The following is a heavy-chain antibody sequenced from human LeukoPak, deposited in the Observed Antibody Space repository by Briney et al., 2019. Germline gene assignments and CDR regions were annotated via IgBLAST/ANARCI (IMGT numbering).Heavy chain of an antibody. CDR2: IYYSGST. J-gene: IGHJ5*02. V-gene: IGHV4-39*01. Sequence: SETLSLTCTVSGGSISSSSYYWGWIRQPPGKGLEWIGSIYYSGSTYYNPSLKSRVTISVDTSKNQFSLKLSSVTAADTAVYYCARQAGSIAARPAVAWGQGTLVTVSS. D-gene: IGHD6-6*01. CDR1: GGSISSSSYY. CDR3: ARQAGSIAARPAVA.